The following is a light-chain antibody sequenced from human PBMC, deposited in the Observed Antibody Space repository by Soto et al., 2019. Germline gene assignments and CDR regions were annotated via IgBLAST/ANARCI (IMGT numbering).Light chain of an antibody. J-gene: IGKJ5*01. CDR3: HQSYSTPPT. CDR2: AAS. CDR1: QSISSY. Sequence: DIQMTQSPSSLSASVGDRVIITCRASQSISSYLNWYQQKPGKAPKLLIYAASSLQSGVPSRFSGSGSGTDFTLTISSLQPEDFATYYRHQSYSTPPTFGQGTRLEI. V-gene: IGKV1-39*01.